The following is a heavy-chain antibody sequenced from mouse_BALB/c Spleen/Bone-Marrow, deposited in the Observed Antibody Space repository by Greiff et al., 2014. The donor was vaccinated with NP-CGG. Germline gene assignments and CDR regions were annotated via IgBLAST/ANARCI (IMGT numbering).Heavy chain of an antibody. Sequence: VQLVESGAELAKPGASVKMSCKASGYTFTSYWMHWVKQRPGQGLEWIGYINPSTGYTEYNQKFKDKASLTADKSSSTAYMQLSSLTSEDSAVYYCARSRDGYDSFAYWGQGTLVTVSA. CDR3: ARSRDGYDSFAY. CDR1: GYTFTSYW. V-gene: IGHV1-7*01. J-gene: IGHJ3*01. D-gene: IGHD2-2*01. CDR2: INPSTGYT.